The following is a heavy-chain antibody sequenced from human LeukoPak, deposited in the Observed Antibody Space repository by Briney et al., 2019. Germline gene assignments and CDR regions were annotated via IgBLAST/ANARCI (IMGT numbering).Heavy chain of an antibody. CDR2: VNSDGSWT. D-gene: IGHD2-2*01. CDR3: VSFYETN. Sequence: GGSLRLSCAASGNYWMHWVRQAPGKGLVWVSHVNSDGSWTSHADSVKGRFTISKDNTKNTVYLQMNNLRTEDTAVYYCVSFYETNWGRGTLVTVSS. V-gene: IGHV3-74*01. J-gene: IGHJ4*02. CDR1: GNYW.